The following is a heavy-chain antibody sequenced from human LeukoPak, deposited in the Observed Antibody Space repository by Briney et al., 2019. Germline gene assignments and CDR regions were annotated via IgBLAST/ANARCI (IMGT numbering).Heavy chain of an antibody. CDR3: ARGFSSPGGANWFDP. CDR1: GGSISSSSYY. CDR2: IYYSGST. Sequence: PSETLSLTCTVSGGSISSSSYYWGWIRQPPGKGLEWIGSIYYSGSTYYNPSLKSRVTISVDTSKNQFSLKLSSVTAADTAVYYCARGFSSPGGANWFDPWGRGTLVTVSS. D-gene: IGHD6-13*01. J-gene: IGHJ5*02. V-gene: IGHV4-39*07.